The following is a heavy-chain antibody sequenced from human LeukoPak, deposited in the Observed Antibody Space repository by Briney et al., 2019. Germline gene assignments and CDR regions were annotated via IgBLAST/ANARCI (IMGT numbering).Heavy chain of an antibody. Sequence: SETLSLTCTVSGGSIRSALYYWAWIRQTPGKGLQWIENIYYSGNTYYNPSLKRRVTISVDKSKNQFSLKLSSVTAADTAVYYCARTYYYGSGSYLWFDPWGQGTLVTVSS. CDR1: GGSIRSALYY. V-gene: IGHV4-39*01. CDR2: IYYSGNT. CDR3: ARTYYYGSGSYLWFDP. J-gene: IGHJ5*02. D-gene: IGHD3-10*01.